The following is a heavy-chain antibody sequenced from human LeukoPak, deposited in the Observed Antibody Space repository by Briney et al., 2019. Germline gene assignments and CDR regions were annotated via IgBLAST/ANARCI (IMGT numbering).Heavy chain of an antibody. J-gene: IGHJ1*01. CDR2: IYHSGST. CDR3: ARGTTEGYFQH. Sequence: SQTLSLTCAVSGGSISSGGYSWSWIRQPPGKGLEWIGCIYHSGSTYYNPSLKSRVTISVDRSKNQFSLKLSSVTAADTAVYYCARGTTEGYFQHWGQGTLVTVSS. CDR1: GGSISSGGYS. V-gene: IGHV4-30-2*01. D-gene: IGHD1-26*01.